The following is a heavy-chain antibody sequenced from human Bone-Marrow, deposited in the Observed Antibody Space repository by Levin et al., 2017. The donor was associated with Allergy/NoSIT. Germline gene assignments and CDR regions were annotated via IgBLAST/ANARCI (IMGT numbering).Heavy chain of an antibody. Sequence: GSGPTLVKPTQTLTLTCTLSGVSLDAIGEAVAWIRQPPGKALEWLALIFWDADTRYNPSLRTRLTIARDTSSGHVVLTMTNVGPVDTGTYFCAHSRSGVGEFYVGLWGQGTLVTVSS. CDR3: AHSRSGVGEFYVGL. CDR1: GVSLDAIGEA. V-gene: IGHV2-5*02. D-gene: IGHD3-16*01. J-gene: IGHJ1*01. CDR2: IFWDADT.